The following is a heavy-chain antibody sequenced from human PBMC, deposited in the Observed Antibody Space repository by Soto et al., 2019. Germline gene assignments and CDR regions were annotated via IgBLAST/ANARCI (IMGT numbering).Heavy chain of an antibody. Sequence: GSLRLSCAASGFTFSSYAMSWVRQAPGKGLEWVSAISGSGGSTYYADSVKGRFTISRDNSKNTLYLQMNSLRAEDTAVYYCAKEPTYYYDSSGSSNWFDPWGQGTLVTVSS. CDR3: AKEPTYYYDSSGSSNWFDP. J-gene: IGHJ5*02. CDR2: ISGSGGST. CDR1: GFTFSSYA. D-gene: IGHD3-22*01. V-gene: IGHV3-23*01.